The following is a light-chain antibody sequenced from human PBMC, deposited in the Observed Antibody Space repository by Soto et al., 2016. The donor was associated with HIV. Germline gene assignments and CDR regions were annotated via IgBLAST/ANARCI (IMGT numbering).Light chain of an antibody. Sequence: SSELTQDPAVSVALGQTVRITCQGDSLRSYYASWYQQKPGQAPVLVIYGKNNRPSGIPDRFSGSSSGTTASLTITGAQAEDEADYYCNSRDSSGDLWVFGGGTNLTVL. CDR2: GKN. CDR1: SLRSYY. CDR3: NSRDSSGDLWV. V-gene: IGLV3-19*01. J-gene: IGLJ3*02.